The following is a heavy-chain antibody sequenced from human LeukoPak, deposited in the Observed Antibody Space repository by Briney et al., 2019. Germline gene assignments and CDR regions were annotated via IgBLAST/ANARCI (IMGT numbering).Heavy chain of an antibody. V-gene: IGHV1-8*03. D-gene: IGHD3-3*01. CDR1: GYTFTSYD. CDR2: INPNSGNT. Sequence: ASVKVSCKASGYTFTSYDINWVRQATGQGLEWMGWINPNSGNTGYAQKFQGRVTITRNTSISTAYMELSSLRSEDTAVYYCARWVRYDFWSGFYYYYMDVWGKGTTVTVSS. CDR3: ARWVRYDFWSGFYYYYMDV. J-gene: IGHJ6*03.